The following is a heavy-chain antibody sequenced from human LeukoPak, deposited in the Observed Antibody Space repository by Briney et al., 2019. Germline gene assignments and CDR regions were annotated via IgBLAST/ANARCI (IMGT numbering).Heavy chain of an antibody. V-gene: IGHV4-30-4*08. J-gene: IGHJ3*02. CDR1: GGSISSGDYY. Sequence: PSQTLSLTCTVSGGSISSGDYYWRWLRQPPGKGLVWIGYIYYSGSTYYNPSLKSRVTISVDTSKNQISLKLSSVTAADTAVYYCARDDSSGYHDAFDIWGQGTMVTVSS. D-gene: IGHD3-22*01. CDR2: IYYSGST. CDR3: ARDDSSGYHDAFDI.